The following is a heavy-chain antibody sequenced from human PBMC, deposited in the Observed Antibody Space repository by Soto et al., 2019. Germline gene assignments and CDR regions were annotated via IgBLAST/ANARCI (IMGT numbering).Heavy chain of an antibody. J-gene: IGHJ6*03. CDR1: GFTFSDYY. CDR2: ISSSGNTI. V-gene: IGHV3-11*01. D-gene: IGHD3-10*01. CDR3: ARDKGRIEVHYMDV. Sequence: GGSLRLSCAVSGFTFSDYYMSWIRQAPGKGLEWVSYISSSGNTIYYADSVKGRFTISRDNAKNSLYLQMNSLRAEDTAVYYCARDKGRIEVHYMDVWGKGTTVTVSS.